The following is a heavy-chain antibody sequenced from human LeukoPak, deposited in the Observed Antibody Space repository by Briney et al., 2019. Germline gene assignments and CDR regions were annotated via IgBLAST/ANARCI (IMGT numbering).Heavy chain of an antibody. CDR1: GGSISSSSFY. CDR2: IYYSGST. V-gene: IGHV4-39*07. D-gene: IGHD1-26*01. Sequence: SETLSLTCTVSGGSISSSSFYWSWIRQPAGKGLEWIGSIYYSGSTYYNPSLKSRVTISVDTSKNQSSLKLSSVTAADTAVYYCARFNSGSYQHYFDYWGQGTLVTVSS. CDR3: ARFNSGSYQHYFDY. J-gene: IGHJ4*02.